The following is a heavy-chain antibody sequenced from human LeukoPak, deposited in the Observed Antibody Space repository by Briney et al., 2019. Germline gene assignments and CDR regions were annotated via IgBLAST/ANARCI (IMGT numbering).Heavy chain of an antibody. CDR1: GGSISSGGYY. CDR3: ARDPLGERWHDP. CDR2: IYYSGST. V-gene: IGHV4-31*03. Sequence: SQTLSLTCTVSGGSISSGGYYWSWIRQHPGKGLEWIGYIYYSGSTYYNPSLKSRVTISVDTSKNQFSLKVNSVTAADTAVYYCARDPLGERWHDPWGQGTLVTVSS. J-gene: IGHJ5*02. D-gene: IGHD3-16*01.